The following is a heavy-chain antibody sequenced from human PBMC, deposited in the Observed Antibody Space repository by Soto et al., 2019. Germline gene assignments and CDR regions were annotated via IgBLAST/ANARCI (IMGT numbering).Heavy chain of an antibody. CDR1: GYTFTNYG. CDR2: ISGYNGNT. Sequence: QVQVVQSGDEVKKPGASVKVSCKASGYTFTNYGFSWVRQAPGQGLEWMGWISGYNGNTKYAEKFQGRVTMTTDTSTSTGHMERRSLRSDDTAVYYCAREGPAPYYYYGMDVWGQGTAVTVSS. V-gene: IGHV1-18*01. J-gene: IGHJ6*02. CDR3: AREGPAPYYYYGMDV.